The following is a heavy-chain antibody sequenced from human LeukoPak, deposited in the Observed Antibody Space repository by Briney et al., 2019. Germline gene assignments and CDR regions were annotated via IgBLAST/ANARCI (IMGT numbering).Heavy chain of an antibody. CDR3: AKRAAASYYYYYMDV. Sequence: GGSLRLSCAASGFTFSSYWMHWVRQAPGKGLVWVSRINSDGSSTSYADSVKGRFTISRDNAKNTLYLQMNSLRAEDTAVYYCAKRAAASYYYYYMDVWGKGTTVTVSS. CDR1: GFTFSSYW. CDR2: INSDGSST. V-gene: IGHV3-74*01. D-gene: IGHD6-13*01. J-gene: IGHJ6*03.